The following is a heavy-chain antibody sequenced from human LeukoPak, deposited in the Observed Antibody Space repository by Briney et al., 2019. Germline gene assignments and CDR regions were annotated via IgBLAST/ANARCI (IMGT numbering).Heavy chain of an antibody. V-gene: IGHV4-4*09. J-gene: IGHJ6*03. Sequence: SETLSLTCTVSGGSISSYYWSWIRQPPGKGLEWIGYIYTSGSTNYNPSLKSRVTISVDTSKNRFSLKLSSVTAADTAVYYCARVYSYGSHYYYYYYMDVWGKGTTVTVSS. D-gene: IGHD5-18*01. CDR1: GGSISSYY. CDR2: IYTSGST. CDR3: ARVYSYGSHYYYYYYMDV.